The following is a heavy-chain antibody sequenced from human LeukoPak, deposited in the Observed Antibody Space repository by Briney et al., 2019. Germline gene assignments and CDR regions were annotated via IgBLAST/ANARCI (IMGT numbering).Heavy chain of an antibody. CDR2: ISGPGGTT. V-gene: IGHV3-23*01. D-gene: IGHD3-22*01. J-gene: IGHJ4*02. Sequence: GGSLRLSCAASGFIFTNYAMTWVRQAPGKGLEWVSLISGPGGTTSYADSVKGRFTISRDNSKNTLFLQMNSLRPEDTAVYYCAKGHLLYSSAGRYYFDFWGQGNLVTVSS. CDR3: AKGHLLYSSAGRYYFDF. CDR1: GFIFTNYA.